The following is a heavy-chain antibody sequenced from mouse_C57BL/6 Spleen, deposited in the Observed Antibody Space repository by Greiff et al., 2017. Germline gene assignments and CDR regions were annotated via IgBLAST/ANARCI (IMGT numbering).Heavy chain of an antibody. CDR1: GYSITSGYY. D-gene: IGHD2-4*01. V-gene: IGHV3-6*01. Sequence: EVQLQESGPGLVKPSQSLSLTCSVTGYSITSGYYWNWIRQFPGNKLEWMGYISYDGSNNYTPSLQNRISITRDTSKNQFFLKLNSVTTEDTATYYCARYYDYDGGFAYWSHGALVTVSA. J-gene: IGHJ3*01. CDR2: ISYDGSN. CDR3: ARYYDYDGGFAY.